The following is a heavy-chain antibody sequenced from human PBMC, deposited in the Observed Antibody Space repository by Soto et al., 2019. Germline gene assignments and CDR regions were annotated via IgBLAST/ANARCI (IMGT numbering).Heavy chain of an antibody. J-gene: IGHJ4*02. CDR1: GDSIINGDYY. D-gene: IGHD3-22*01. Sequence: SETLSLTCTVSGDSIINGDYYWNWIRQPPGRGLEWIGYIYHSGTTFYNPSLKSRVSISIDTSRNQFSLKLSSVTAADTAVYYCARETECSGGYLLNFWGQGSPVTVSS. CDR3: ARETECSGGYLLNF. V-gene: IGHV4-30-4*01. CDR2: IYHSGTT.